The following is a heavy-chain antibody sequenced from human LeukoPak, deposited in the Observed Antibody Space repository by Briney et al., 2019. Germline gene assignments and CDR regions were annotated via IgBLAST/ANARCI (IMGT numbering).Heavy chain of an antibody. CDR2: IHVSGST. D-gene: IGHD3-10*01. V-gene: IGHV4-30-4*01. J-gene: IGHJ5*02. CDR3: ARGFGAGNYYYGWFDP. CDR1: GGSISSGDYH. Sequence: PSETLSLTCTVSGGSISSGDYHWNWIRQPPGKGLEWIGFIHVSGSTLYNPSLKSRIIISRDVSRNQFSLQLTSVTAADTAVYHCARGFGAGNYYYGWFDPWGQGALVTVSS.